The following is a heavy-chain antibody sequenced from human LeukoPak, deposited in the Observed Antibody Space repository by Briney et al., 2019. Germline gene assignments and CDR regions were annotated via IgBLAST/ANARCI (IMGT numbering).Heavy chain of an antibody. D-gene: IGHD2-15*01. V-gene: IGHV3-23*01. Sequence: GGSLRLSCAASGFTFIAYAMTWVRQAPGKGLEWVSGISGSGDSTYYADSVKGRCTISRDNSKNTLYLQMSSLRAEDTAVYYCAKGWHRSSRGDFDHWGQGTLVTVSS. CDR1: GFTFIAYA. CDR3: AKGWHRSSRGDFDH. CDR2: ISGSGDST. J-gene: IGHJ4*02.